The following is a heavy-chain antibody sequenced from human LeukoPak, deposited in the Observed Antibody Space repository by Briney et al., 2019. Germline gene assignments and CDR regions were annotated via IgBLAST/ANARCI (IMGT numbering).Heavy chain of an antibody. CDR2: ISAYNGNT. CDR3: ARVLYDYVWGSYRYYFDY. CDR1: GYTFTSYG. D-gene: IGHD3-16*02. Sequence: GASVKVSCKASGYTFTSYGISWVRQAPGQGLEWMGWISAYNGNTNYAQKLQGRVTMTTDTSTSTAYMELRSLRSDDTAVYYCARVLYDYVWGSYRYYFDYWGQGTLVTVSS. J-gene: IGHJ4*02. V-gene: IGHV1-18*01.